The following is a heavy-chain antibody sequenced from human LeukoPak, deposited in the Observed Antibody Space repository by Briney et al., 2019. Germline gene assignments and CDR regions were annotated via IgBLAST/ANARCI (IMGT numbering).Heavy chain of an antibody. Sequence: NPSETLSLTCTVSGGSLSSYYWSWIRQPPGKGLEWIGYIYYSGSTSYNPSLKSRVTISVDTSKNQFSLKLSSVTAADTAVYYCARDILTGRDAFDIWGQGTMVTVSS. J-gene: IGHJ3*02. CDR3: ARDILTGRDAFDI. CDR2: IYYSGST. D-gene: IGHD3-9*01. V-gene: IGHV4-59*01. CDR1: GGSLSSYY.